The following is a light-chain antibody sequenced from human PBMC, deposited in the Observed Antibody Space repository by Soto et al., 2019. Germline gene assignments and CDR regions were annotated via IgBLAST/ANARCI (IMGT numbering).Light chain of an antibody. CDR3: PQYDNWPYT. V-gene: IGKV3-15*01. J-gene: IGKJ2*01. CDR1: ESVSNN. Sequence: EIGMTESPSSRSLAPGERATVCCIASESVSNNIAWYQQKPGQAPRLLIYGASTRATATPARFRGSGSGTDFTLTISSLQSEDFAVYFCPQYDNWPYTFGQGTKVDIK. CDR2: GAS.